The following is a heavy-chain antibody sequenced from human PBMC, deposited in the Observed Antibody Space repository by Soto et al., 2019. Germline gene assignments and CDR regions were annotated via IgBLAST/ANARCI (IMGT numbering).Heavy chain of an antibody. Sequence: GGSLRLSCAASGFTFTNYGMHWVRQSPGKGLEWVAVIWYDGSNRFYADSVKGRFTISKDNSQNMLYLQMHSLRPEDTAVYYCTRDPYGGSRYYFDSWGQGTLVTVSS. CDR3: TRDPYGGSRYYFDS. CDR2: IWYDGSNR. V-gene: IGHV3-33*01. CDR1: GFTFTNYG. J-gene: IGHJ4*02. D-gene: IGHD1-26*01.